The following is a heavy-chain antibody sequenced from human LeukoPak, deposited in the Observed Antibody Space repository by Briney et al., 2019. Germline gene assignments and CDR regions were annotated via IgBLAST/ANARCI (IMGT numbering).Heavy chain of an antibody. CDR3: ARGSIVVVVAATENYYYDMDV. D-gene: IGHD2-15*01. CDR1: GGSISSGGYY. Sequence: PSETLSLTCTVSGGSISSGGYYWSWIRQHPGKGLEWIGYIYYSGSTYYNPSLKSRVTISVDTSKNQFSLKLSSVTAADTAVYYCARGSIVVVVAATENYYYDMDVWGQGTTVTVSS. CDR2: IYYSGST. J-gene: IGHJ6*02. V-gene: IGHV4-31*03.